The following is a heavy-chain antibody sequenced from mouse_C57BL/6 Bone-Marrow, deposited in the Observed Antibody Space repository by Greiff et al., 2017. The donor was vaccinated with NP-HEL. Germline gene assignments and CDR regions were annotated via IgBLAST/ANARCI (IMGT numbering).Heavy chain of an antibody. Sequence: QVQLQQPGAELVKPGASVKVSCKASGYAFSSSWMNWVKQRPGKGLEWIGRIYPGDGDTNYNGKFKGKATLTADKSSSTAYMQLSSLTSEDSAVYFCSIYYGNSRYFDVWGTGTTVTVSS. CDR2: IYPGDGDT. CDR3: SIYYGNSRYFDV. V-gene: IGHV1-82*01. CDR1: GYAFSSSW. D-gene: IGHD2-1*01. J-gene: IGHJ1*03.